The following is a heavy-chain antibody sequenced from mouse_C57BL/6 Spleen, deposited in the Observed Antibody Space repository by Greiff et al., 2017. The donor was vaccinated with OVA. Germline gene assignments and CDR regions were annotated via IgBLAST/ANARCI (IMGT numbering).Heavy chain of an antibody. Sequence: VQLQQSGPELVKPGASVKISCKASGYAFSSSWMNWVKQRPGKGLEWIGRIYPGDGDTNYNGKFKGKATLTADKSSSTAYMQLRSLTSEDSAVYFCARLDYYGSSDYAMDYWGQGTSVTVSS. CDR3: ARLDYYGSSDYAMDY. CDR1: GYAFSSSW. J-gene: IGHJ4*01. D-gene: IGHD1-1*01. CDR2: IYPGDGDT. V-gene: IGHV1-82*01.